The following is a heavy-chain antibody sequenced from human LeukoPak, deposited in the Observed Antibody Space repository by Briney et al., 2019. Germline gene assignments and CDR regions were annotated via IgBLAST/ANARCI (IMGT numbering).Heavy chain of an antibody. CDR2: INHSGST. J-gene: IGHJ5*02. D-gene: IGHD2-2*01. Sequence: SETLSLTCAVYGGSFSGYYWSWIRQPPGKGLEGIGEINHSGSTNYNPSLKSRVTISVDTSKNQFSLKLSSVTAADTAVYYCARGRRPAAYRRWFDPWGQGTLVTVSS. CDR1: GGSFSGYY. CDR3: ARGRRPAAYRRWFDP. V-gene: IGHV4-34*01.